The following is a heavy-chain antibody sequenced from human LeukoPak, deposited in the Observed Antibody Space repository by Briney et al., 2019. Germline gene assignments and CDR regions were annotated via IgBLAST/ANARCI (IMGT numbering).Heavy chain of an antibody. CDR3: AKDDAWGRYKH. Sequence: ASVKVSCKASGYTFTSYGITWVRQAPGQGLEWMGWISPYNGNTNYAQKFQGRVIMTTDTSTSTAHMELRSLRSDDTAVYYCAKDDAWGRYKHWGQGTLVTVSS. CDR1: GYTFTSYG. J-gene: IGHJ1*01. D-gene: IGHD3-16*01. V-gene: IGHV1-18*01. CDR2: ISPYNGNT.